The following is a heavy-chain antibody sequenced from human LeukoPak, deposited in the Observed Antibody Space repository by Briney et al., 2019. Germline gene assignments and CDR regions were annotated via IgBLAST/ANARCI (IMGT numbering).Heavy chain of an antibody. CDR2: IIPIFGTS. Sequence: ASVKVSCKASGYTFTSYGISWVRQAPGQGLEWMGAIIPIFGTSNYAQKFQGRVTITADKSTSAAYRELSSLRSEDTAVYYCAREFGERGYGSSLVWYFDYWGQGTLVTVSS. J-gene: IGHJ4*02. CDR1: GYTFTSYG. V-gene: IGHV1-69*06. D-gene: IGHD6-13*01. CDR3: AREFGERGYGSSLVWYFDY.